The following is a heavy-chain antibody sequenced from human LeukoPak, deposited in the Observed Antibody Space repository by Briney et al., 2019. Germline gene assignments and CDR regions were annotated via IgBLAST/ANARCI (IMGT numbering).Heavy chain of an antibody. J-gene: IGHJ5*02. CDR1: GFTFSSYS. D-gene: IGHD3-10*01. CDR2: ISSSSSYI. Sequence: PGGSLRLPCAASGFTFSSYSMNWVRQVPGKGLEWVSSISSSSSYIYYADSVKGRFTISRDNAKNPLYLQMNSLRAEDTAVYYCARDVMVRGVIVWFDPWGQGTLVTVSS. V-gene: IGHV3-21*01. CDR3: ARDVMVRGVIVWFDP.